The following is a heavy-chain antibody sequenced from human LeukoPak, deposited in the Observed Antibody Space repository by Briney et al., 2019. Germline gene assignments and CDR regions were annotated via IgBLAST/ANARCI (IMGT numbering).Heavy chain of an antibody. CDR3: AEGSYYDSSGYLHY. D-gene: IGHD3-22*01. CDR1: GFTFSSYA. V-gene: IGHV3-23*01. Sequence: PGGSLRLSCAASGFTFSSYAMIRVRQAPGKGLEWVSAISGSGGSTFYADSVKGRFTISRDNSKNTLYLQMNSLRAEDTAVYYCAEGSYYDSSGYLHYWGQGTLVTVSS. J-gene: IGHJ4*02. CDR2: ISGSGGST.